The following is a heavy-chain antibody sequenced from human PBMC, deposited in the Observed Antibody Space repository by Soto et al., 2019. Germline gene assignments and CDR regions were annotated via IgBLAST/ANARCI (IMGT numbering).Heavy chain of an antibody. CDR1: GYSFTSYW. Sequence: PGESLKISCKGSGYSFTSYWIGWVRQMPGKGLEWMGIIYPGDSDTRYSPSFQGQVTISADKSISTAYLQWSSLKASDTAMYYCARIPSFVYSCSQYLYYYYGMDVWGQGTTVTVSS. D-gene: IGHD6-13*01. J-gene: IGHJ6*02. CDR2: IYPGDSDT. V-gene: IGHV5-51*01. CDR3: ARIPSFVYSCSQYLYYYYGMDV.